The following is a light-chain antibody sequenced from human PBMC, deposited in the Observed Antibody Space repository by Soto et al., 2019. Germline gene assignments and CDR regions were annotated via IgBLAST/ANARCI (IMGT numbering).Light chain of an antibody. V-gene: IGLV2-14*01. CDR3: SSYTGSSTDLV. CDR1: SSDVGGYNY. CDR2: DVS. J-gene: IGLJ2*01. Sequence: QSALTQPASVSGSPGQSITISCTGTSSDVGGYNYVSWYQQHPGKAPKLMIYDVSNRPSGVSNRFSGSKSGNTASLTISGRQAEDEADYYYSSYTGSSTDLVFGGGTKLTVL.